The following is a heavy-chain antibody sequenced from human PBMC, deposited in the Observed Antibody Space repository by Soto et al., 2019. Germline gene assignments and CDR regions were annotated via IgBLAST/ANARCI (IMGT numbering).Heavy chain of an antibody. CDR2: IYYSGST. Sequence: QVQLQESGPGLVKPSETLSLTCTVSGGSISSYYWSWIRQPPGKGLEWIGYIYYSGSTNYNPSLKSRVTISVDTSKNQFSLKLSSVTAADTAVYYCARHYSGIYWQYDYWGQGTLVTVSS. D-gene: IGHD1-26*01. CDR3: ARHYSGIYWQYDY. V-gene: IGHV4-59*08. CDR1: GGSISSYY. J-gene: IGHJ4*02.